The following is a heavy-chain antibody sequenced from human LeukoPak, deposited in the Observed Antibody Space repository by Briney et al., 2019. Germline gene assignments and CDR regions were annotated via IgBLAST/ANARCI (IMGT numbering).Heavy chain of an antibody. Sequence: SQTLSLTCAISGDSVSSNSAAWHWLRQSPSRGLEWLGRTYYRSKLYNDYAVSVKSRITINPDTSKNQFSLQLNSVTPEDTAVYYCARAVVVSPSGAPVYYFDYWGQGTLVTVSS. CDR1: GDSVSSNSAA. J-gene: IGHJ4*02. D-gene: IGHD2-2*01. V-gene: IGHV6-1*01. CDR3: ARAVVVSPSGAPVYYFDY. CDR2: TYYRSKLYN.